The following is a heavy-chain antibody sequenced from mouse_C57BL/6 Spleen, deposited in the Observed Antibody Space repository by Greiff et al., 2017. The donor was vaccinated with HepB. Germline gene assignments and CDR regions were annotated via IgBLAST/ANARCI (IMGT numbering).Heavy chain of an antibody. D-gene: IGHD1-1*01. Sequence: VKLQESGPGLVQPSQSLSITCTVSGFSLTSYGVHWVRQSPGKGLEWLGVIWSGGSTDYNAAFISRLSISKDNSKSQVFFKMNSLQADDTAIYYCARIPNYYGTSSLYFDVWGTGTTVTVSS. CDR2: IWSGGST. CDR3: ARIPNYYGTSSLYFDV. V-gene: IGHV2-2*01. CDR1: GFSLTSYG. J-gene: IGHJ1*03.